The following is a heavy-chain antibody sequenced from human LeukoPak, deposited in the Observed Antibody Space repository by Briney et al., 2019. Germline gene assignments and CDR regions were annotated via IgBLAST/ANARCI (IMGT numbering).Heavy chain of an antibody. J-gene: IGHJ3*02. CDR1: GFTVSSNY. CDR3: ARARSGYDDDYAFDI. V-gene: IGHV3-53*05. CDR2: IYSGGST. Sequence: GGSLRLSCAASGFTVSSNYMSWVRQAPGKGLEWVSVIYSGGSTYYADSVKGRFTISRDNSKNTLYLQMNSLRAEDTAVYYCARARSGYDDDYAFDIWGQGTMVTVSS. D-gene: IGHD5-12*01.